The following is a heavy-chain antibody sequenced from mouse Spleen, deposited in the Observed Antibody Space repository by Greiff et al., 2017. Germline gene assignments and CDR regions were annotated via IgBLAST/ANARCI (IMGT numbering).Heavy chain of an antibody. CDR3: AREGGYYGSSSHWYFDV. J-gene: IGHJ1*01. V-gene: IGHV5-16*01. CDR1: GFTFSDYY. D-gene: IGHD1-1*01. CDR2: INYDGSST. Sequence: EVHLVESEGGLVQPGSSMKLSCTASGFTFSDYYMAWVRQVPEKGLEWVANINYDGSSTYYLDSLKSRFIISRDNAKNILYLQMSSLKSEDTATYYCAREGGYYGSSSHWYFDVWGAGTTVTVSS.